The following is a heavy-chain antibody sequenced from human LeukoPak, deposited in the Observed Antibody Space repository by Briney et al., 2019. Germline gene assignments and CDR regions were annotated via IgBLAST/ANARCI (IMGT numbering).Heavy chain of an antibody. D-gene: IGHD3-10*01. J-gene: IGHJ4*02. Sequence: GRSLRLSCAASGFNFSSYGMHWVRQAPGKGLEWVAVISYDGRNNYYGDSVKGRFTISRDNSKNTLYLQMNSLRAEDTAVYYCATPKGSGVRGIQYYFDYWGQGTLVTVSS. CDR1: GFNFSSYG. V-gene: IGHV3-30*03. CDR2: ISYDGRNN. CDR3: ATPKGSGVRGIQYYFDY.